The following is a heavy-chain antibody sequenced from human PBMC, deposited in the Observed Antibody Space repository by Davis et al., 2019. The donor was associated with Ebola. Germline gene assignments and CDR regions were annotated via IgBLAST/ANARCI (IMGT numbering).Heavy chain of an antibody. D-gene: IGHD6-13*01. Sequence: PSETLSLTCTVSGGSISSYYLSWIRQPAGKGLEWIGRIYTSGSTNYNPSLKSRVTMSVDTSKNQFSLKLSSVTAADTAVYYCARDDRYSSSWYEHNWFDPWGQGTLVTVSS. CDR2: IYTSGST. CDR1: GGSISSYY. CDR3: ARDDRYSSSWYEHNWFDP. J-gene: IGHJ5*02. V-gene: IGHV4-4*07.